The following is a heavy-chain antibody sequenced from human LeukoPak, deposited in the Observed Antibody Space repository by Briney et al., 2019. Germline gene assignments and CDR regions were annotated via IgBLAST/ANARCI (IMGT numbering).Heavy chain of an antibody. D-gene: IGHD3-22*01. CDR2: IKQGGSEK. V-gene: IGHV3-7*01. CDR3: ARDLYRIVVVPHYFDY. Sequence: PGGSLRLSCAASGFTFSSYWMSWVRQAPGKGLEWVANIKQGGSEKYYVDSVKGRFTISRDNAKNSLYLQMNSLRAEDTAVYYCARDLYRIVVVPHYFDYWGQGTLVIVSS. CDR1: GFTFSSYW. J-gene: IGHJ4*02.